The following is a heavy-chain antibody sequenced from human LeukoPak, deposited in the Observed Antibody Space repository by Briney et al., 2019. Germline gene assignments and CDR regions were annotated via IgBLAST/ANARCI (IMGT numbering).Heavy chain of an antibody. CDR1: GFTFDDYA. J-gene: IGHJ1*01. Sequence: GRSLRLSCAASGFTFDDYAMHWVRQAPGKGLEWVSGISWNSGSIGYADSVKGRFTISRDNAKNSLYLQMNSLRAEDTAVYYCARDSWSGSGSYYLGYFQHWGQGTLVTVSS. V-gene: IGHV3-9*01. D-gene: IGHD3-10*01. CDR2: ISWNSGSI. CDR3: ARDSWSGSGSYYLGYFQH.